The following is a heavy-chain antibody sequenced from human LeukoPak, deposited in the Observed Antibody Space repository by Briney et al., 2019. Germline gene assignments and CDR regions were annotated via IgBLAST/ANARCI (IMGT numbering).Heavy chain of an antibody. CDR1: GFTFSTYA. V-gene: IGHV3-30-3*01. CDR3: ARAAGTAHIYYYYGMDV. Sequence: GGSLRLSCAASGFTFSTYAMHWVRQAPGKGLEWVAVISSDGSNKYYADSVKGRFTMSRDNSKNTLFLQMNSLRPEDTAVYYCARAAGTAHIYYYYGMDVWGQGTTVTVSS. J-gene: IGHJ6*02. D-gene: IGHD2-21*01. CDR2: ISSDGSNK.